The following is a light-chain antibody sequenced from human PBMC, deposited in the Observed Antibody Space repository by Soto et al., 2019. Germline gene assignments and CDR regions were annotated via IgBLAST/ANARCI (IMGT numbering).Light chain of an antibody. V-gene: IGKV1-6*01. J-gene: IGKJ2*01. CDR3: LQDYNSPYT. Sequence: AIQMTQSPSSLSASVGDRVTISCRASQGIKNDVAWYQQKPGKAPKLLIYAPTSLQSGVPPRFSGSGSGADFTLTISSQQPEDFATYYCLQDYNSPYTFGQGTKLEIK. CDR1: QGIKND. CDR2: APT.